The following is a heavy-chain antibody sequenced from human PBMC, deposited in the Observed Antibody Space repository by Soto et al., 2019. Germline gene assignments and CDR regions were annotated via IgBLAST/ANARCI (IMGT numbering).Heavy chain of an antibody. J-gene: IGHJ4*02. CDR3: AKDADSEKNDY. D-gene: IGHD3-22*01. CDR2: ISGSGGST. V-gene: IGHV3-23*01. Sequence: PVGSLRLSFEAAGFPVSSSAMSWVRQVPGKGLEWVSAISGSGGSTYYADSVKGRFTISRDNSKNTLYLQMNSLRAEDTAVYYCAKDADSEKNDYWGQGT. CDR1: GFPVSSSA.